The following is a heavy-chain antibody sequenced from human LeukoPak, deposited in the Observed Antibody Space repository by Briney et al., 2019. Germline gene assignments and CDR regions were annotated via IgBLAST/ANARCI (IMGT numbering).Heavy chain of an antibody. V-gene: IGHV3-23*01. CDR1: GFTFSTYA. CDR2: ITGSGGST. J-gene: IGHJ4*02. Sequence: PGGSLRLSCAASGFTFSTYAMSWVRQAPGKGLEWVSLITGSGGSTYYADSVKGRFTISRDNSKNTLYLQMNSLRAEDTASYHCARVRSGWYYFDYWGQGTLVTVSS. D-gene: IGHD6-19*01. CDR3: ARVRSGWYYFDY.